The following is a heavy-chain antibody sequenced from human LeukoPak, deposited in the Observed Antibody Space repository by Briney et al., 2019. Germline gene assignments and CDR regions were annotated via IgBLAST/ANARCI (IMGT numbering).Heavy chain of an antibody. J-gene: IGHJ5*02. Sequence: GASVKVSCRASGYTFTGYYMHWVRQAPGQGLEWMGRINPNSGGTNYAQKFQGRVTMTRDTSISTAYMELSRLRSDDTAVYYCARLYSSGWEWFVLWGQGTLVTVSS. CDR3: ARLYSSGWEWFVL. V-gene: IGHV1-2*06. CDR1: GYTFTGYY. D-gene: IGHD6-19*01. CDR2: INPNSGGT.